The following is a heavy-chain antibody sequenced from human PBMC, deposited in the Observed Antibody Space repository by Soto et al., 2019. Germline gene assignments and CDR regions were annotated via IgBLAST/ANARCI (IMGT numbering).Heavy chain of an antibody. D-gene: IGHD3-22*01. CDR2: IYYSRSD. J-gene: IGHJ4*01. CDR3: ARVVHFYDSSGYSFYYFVY. CDR1: GDSINSADYY. V-gene: IGHV4-30-4*01. Sequence: LSLTCTVSGDSINSADYYWSWLRQPPGTGLAWIGYIYYSRSDYYTPSLGRRATITIDTSRNQFSLNLMSVTAADTAVYYCARVVHFYDSSGYSFYYFVYLGHGALVTVPQ.